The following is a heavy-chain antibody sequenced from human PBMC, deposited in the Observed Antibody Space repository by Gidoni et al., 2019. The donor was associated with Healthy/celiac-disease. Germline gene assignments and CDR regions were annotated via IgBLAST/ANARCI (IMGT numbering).Heavy chain of an antibody. Sequence: EVQLVESGGGLVKPGGSLRLSCAASGFTFSSYSMNWVRQAPGKGLEWVSSISSSSSYIYYADSVKGRFTISRDNAKNSLYLQMNSLRAEDTAVYYCARDSIGDSSGYSYFDLWGRGTLVTVSS. CDR1: GFTFSSYS. CDR2: ISSSSSYI. V-gene: IGHV3-21*01. D-gene: IGHD3-22*01. J-gene: IGHJ2*01. CDR3: ARDSIGDSSGYSYFDL.